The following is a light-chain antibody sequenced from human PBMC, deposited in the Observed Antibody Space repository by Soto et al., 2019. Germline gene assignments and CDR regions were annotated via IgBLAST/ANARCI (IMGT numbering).Light chain of an antibody. CDR1: SGHSSYA. Sequence: QPVLTQSPSASASLGASVKLTCTLSSGHSSYAIAWHQQQPEKGPRYLMKLNNDGSHSKGDGIPDRFSGSSSGAERYLTISSLQSEDEADYYCQTWGTGTWVFGGGTKLTFL. V-gene: IGLV4-69*01. J-gene: IGLJ3*02. CDR2: LNNDGSH. CDR3: QTWGTGTWV.